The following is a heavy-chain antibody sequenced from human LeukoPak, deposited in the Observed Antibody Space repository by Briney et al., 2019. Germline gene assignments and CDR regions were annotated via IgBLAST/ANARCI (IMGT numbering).Heavy chain of an antibody. CDR2: IGTAGDT. D-gene: IGHD1/OR15-1a*01. CDR1: GFTFSSYD. Sequence: SGGSPRLSCAASGFTFSSYDMHWVRQATGKGLGWVSAIGTAGDTYYPGSVKGRFTISRENAKNSLYLQMNSLRAEDTAVYYCAKESRTLDQRFDPWGQGTLVTVSS. CDR3: AKESRTLDQRFDP. V-gene: IGHV3-13*01. J-gene: IGHJ5*02.